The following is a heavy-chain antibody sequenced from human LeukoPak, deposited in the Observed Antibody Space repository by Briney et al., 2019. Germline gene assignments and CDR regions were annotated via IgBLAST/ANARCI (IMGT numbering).Heavy chain of an antibody. J-gene: IGHJ3*02. CDR3: ARGVVGYSYAPDAFDI. CDR2: INPNSGGT. V-gene: IGHV1-2*02. CDR1: GYTFTGYY. D-gene: IGHD5-18*01. Sequence: ASVKVSCKASGYTFTGYYMYWVRQAPGQGLEWMGWINPNSGGTNYAQKFQGRVTMTRDTSISTAYMKLSRLRSDDTAVYYCARGVVGYSYAPDAFDIWGQGTMVTVSS.